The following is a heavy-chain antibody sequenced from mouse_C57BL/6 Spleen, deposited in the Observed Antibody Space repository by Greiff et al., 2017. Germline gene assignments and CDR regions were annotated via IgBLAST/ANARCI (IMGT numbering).Heavy chain of an antibody. Sequence: QVQLQQPGAELVKPGASVKLSCKASGYTFTSYWMHWVKQRPGQGLEWIGMIHPNSGSTNYNEKFKSKATLTVDKSSSTAYMQLSSLTSEDSAVYYCARTRSLGENAMDYWGQGTSVTVSS. J-gene: IGHJ4*01. D-gene: IGHD3-3*01. CDR2: IHPNSGST. CDR3: ARTRSLGENAMDY. CDR1: GYTFTSYW. V-gene: IGHV1-64*01.